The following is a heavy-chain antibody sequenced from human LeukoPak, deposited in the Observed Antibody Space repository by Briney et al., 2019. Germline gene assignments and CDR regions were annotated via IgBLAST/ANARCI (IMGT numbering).Heavy chain of an antibody. CDR3: AREIGGPSGY. Sequence: PGGSLRLSCAASGFTFSAYWMHWVRQAPGKGLEWVANIKQDGSEKYYVDSVKGRFTTSRDNAKHSLYLQMNSLRAEDTAVYYCAREIGGPSGYWGQGTLVTVSS. CDR2: IKQDGSEK. J-gene: IGHJ4*02. D-gene: IGHD3-10*01. V-gene: IGHV3-7*01. CDR1: GFTFSAYW.